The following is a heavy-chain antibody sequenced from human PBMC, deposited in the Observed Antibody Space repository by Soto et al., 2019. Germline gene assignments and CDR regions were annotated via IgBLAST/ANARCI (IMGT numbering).Heavy chain of an antibody. D-gene: IGHD3-3*01. V-gene: IGHV1-46*01. J-gene: IGHJ5*02. CDR3: ARSSGGNFGIIIEGSNWFDP. CDR1: GDTFTSYY. CDR2: INPHGGST. Sequence: ASVKVSCKAPGDTFTSYYLNWVRQAPGQGLEWMGVINPHGGSTKYAQKFQGRITMTRDTSRSTVYMELSSLRSDDTAIYYCARSSGGNFGIIIEGSNWFDPWGQGTPVTV.